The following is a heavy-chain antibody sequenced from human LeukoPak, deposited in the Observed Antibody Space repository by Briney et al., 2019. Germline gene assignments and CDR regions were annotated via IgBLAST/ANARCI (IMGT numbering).Heavy chain of an antibody. CDR2: IIPIFGTA. CDR1: GGTFSSYA. D-gene: IGHD3-3*01. CDR3: ARGKGFTGLEWSPGDYYYYMDV. V-gene: IGHV1-69*13. J-gene: IGHJ6*03. Sequence: GASVKVSCEASGGTFSSYAISWVRQAPGQGLEWMGGIIPIFGTANYAQKFQGRVTITADESTSTAYMELSSLRSGDTAVYYCARGKGFTGLEWSPGDYYYYMDVWGKGTTVTVSS.